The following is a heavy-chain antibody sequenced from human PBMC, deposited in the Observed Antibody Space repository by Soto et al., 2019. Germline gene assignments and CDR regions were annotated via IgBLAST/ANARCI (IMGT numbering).Heavy chain of an antibody. V-gene: IGHV4-38-2*01. Sequence: SSETLSLTCAVSGDSIISIYHWAWIRQSPGRGLEWIASIYHTGTTYYTPSLESRVTISVDTSKNQFSLRLSSVTAADSAVYYCAVSYYYDSSGYQIDYWGQGTLVNVSS. CDR1: GDSIISIYH. CDR2: IYHTGTT. J-gene: IGHJ4*02. D-gene: IGHD3-22*01. CDR3: AVSYYYDSSGYQIDY.